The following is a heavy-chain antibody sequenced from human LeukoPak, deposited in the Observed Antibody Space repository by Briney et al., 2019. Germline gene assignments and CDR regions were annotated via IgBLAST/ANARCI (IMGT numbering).Heavy chain of an antibody. V-gene: IGHV4-61*01. J-gene: IGHJ4*02. CDR2: IYYSGST. CDR1: GVSVSSGSYY. D-gene: IGHD1-7*01. Sequence: PSETLSLTCTVSGVSVSSGSYYWSWIRQPPGKGLEWIGNIYYSGSTNYNPSLKSRVTISVDTSKNQFSLKLTPVTAADTAVYYCAREFLGTTTPLFDYWGQGTLVTVSS. CDR3: AREFLGTTTPLFDY.